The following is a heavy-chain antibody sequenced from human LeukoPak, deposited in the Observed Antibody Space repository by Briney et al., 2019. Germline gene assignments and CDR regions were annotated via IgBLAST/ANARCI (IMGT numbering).Heavy chain of an antibody. J-gene: IGHJ6*03. CDR2: INHSGST. CDR1: GGSFSGYY. Sequence: SETLSLTCAVYGGSFSGYYWSWIRQHPGKGLEWSGEINHSGSTNYNPSLKSRVSIPVDTSKNQFSLKMSSVTAADTAVYYCARGKRWLQQRPYYYYYMDVWGKGTTVTVSS. CDR3: ARGKRWLQQRPYYYYYMDV. V-gene: IGHV4-34*01. D-gene: IGHD5-24*01.